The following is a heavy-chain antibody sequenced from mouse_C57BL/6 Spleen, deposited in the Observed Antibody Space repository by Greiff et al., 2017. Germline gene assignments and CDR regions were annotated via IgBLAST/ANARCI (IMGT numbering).Heavy chain of an antibody. Sequence: QVQLQQSGPGLVQPSQSLSITCTVSGFSLTSYGVHWVRPSPGKGLEWLGVIWSGGSTDYNAAFISRLSISKDNSKSQVFFKMNSLQADDTAIYYCARNSAKPLLRYAMDYGGQGTSVTVSS. V-gene: IGHV2-2*01. D-gene: IGHD3-3*01. CDR1: GFSLTSYG. J-gene: IGHJ4*01. CDR2: IWSGGST. CDR3: ARNSAKPLLRYAMDY.